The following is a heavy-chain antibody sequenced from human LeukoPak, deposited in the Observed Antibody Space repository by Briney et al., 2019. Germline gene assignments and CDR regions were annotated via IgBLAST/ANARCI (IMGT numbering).Heavy chain of an antibody. J-gene: IGHJ5*02. Sequence: GEALKISWETSGYSLTTYCIGWVRQSPGTGLEWVGAIHPDDSDTRHSPSFQCQVPLSADMSNRTAYLKWKSLKAPDTGMYYCARQRGASVIVNWFDPWGQGTLVTVSS. CDR1: GYSLTTYC. V-gene: IGHV5-51*01. CDR3: ARQRGASVIVNWFDP. CDR2: IHPDDSDT. D-gene: IGHD3-22*01.